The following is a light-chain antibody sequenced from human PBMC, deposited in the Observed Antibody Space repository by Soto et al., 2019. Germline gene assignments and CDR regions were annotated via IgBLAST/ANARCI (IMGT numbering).Light chain of an antibody. Sequence: DIVMTQSPDSLAVSLGERATINCKSSQSVLYSSNNKNYLAWYQQKPGQPPKLLIYWASTRESGVPDRFSGSGSGTDFTLTISSRQAEDVAVYYCQQYYSTLRTFGQGTKVEIK. CDR1: QSVLYSSNNKNY. CDR2: WAS. J-gene: IGKJ1*01. V-gene: IGKV4-1*01. CDR3: QQYYSTLRT.